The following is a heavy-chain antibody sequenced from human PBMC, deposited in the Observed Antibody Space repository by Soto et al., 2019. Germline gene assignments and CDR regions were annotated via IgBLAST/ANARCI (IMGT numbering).Heavy chain of an antibody. CDR3: ARDKGGEFRKGSGMDV. J-gene: IGHJ6*02. CDR2: IYHNGET. CDR1: GDSITAYY. Sequence: QMQLQESGPGLVKPSETLSLICSVSGDSITAYYLSWLRQSPGKELEWIGYIYHNGETNYNPSRKSRVTISADASKTEFSLRLSSVTAEDTGVYFCARDKGGEFRKGSGMDVWGQGTTVIVSS. V-gene: IGHV4-59*01. D-gene: IGHD3-10*01.